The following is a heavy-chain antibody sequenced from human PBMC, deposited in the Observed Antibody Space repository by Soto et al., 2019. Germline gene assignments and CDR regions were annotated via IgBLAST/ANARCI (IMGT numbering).Heavy chain of an antibody. V-gene: IGHV4-59*01. Sequence: QVQLQESGPGLVKPSETLSLTCTVSGGSISSYYWSWIGQPPGKGLEWIGYIYYSGSTNYNPSLKSRVTISVDTSKNQFSLKLSSVTAADTAVYYCARDARPDYYDSSGDYWGQGTLVTVSS. J-gene: IGHJ4*02. CDR1: GGSISSYY. D-gene: IGHD3-22*01. CDR2: IYYSGST. CDR3: ARDARPDYYDSSGDY.